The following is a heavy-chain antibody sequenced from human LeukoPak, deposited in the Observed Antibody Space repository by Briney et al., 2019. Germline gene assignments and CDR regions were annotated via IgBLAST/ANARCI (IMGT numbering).Heavy chain of an antibody. CDR1: GGSISSGGYY. D-gene: IGHD3-10*01. Sequence: SETLSLTCTVSGGSISSGGYYWGWIRQPPGKGLEWIGSIYYSGSTYYNPSLKSRVTISVDTSKNQFSLKLSSVTAADTAVYYCALGITMVRGYYGMDVWGQGTTVTVSS. CDR3: ALGITMVRGYYGMDV. CDR2: IYYSGST. J-gene: IGHJ6*02. V-gene: IGHV4-39*01.